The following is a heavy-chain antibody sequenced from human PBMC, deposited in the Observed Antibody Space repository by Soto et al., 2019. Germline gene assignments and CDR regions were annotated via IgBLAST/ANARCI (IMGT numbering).Heavy chain of an antibody. J-gene: IGHJ4*02. CDR2: IYYSGSR. V-gene: IGHV4-39*01. CDR1: GDSISNNNFY. CDR3: ARGRRVNFDY. Sequence: QVQLQESGPGLVKPSETLSLTCNVSGDSISNNNFYWGWIRQPPGKGLEWIGNIYYSGSRYYSPSLKGRVNMAVDTSKNQFSLKLISVTAADTAVYYCARGRRVNFDYWGQGTLVTVSS.